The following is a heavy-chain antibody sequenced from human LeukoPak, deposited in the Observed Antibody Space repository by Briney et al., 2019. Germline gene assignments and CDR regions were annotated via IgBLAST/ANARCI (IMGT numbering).Heavy chain of an antibody. D-gene: IGHD3-22*01. CDR3: ARGDSSGYDYRDYFDY. Sequence: SETLSLTCTVSGDSISSSNSYWGWIRQPPGNGLEWIGSMYYSGSTNYNPSLKSRVTISGDTSKSQCFLKLSSVTAAETAVYYCARGDSSGYDYRDYFDYWAQGTLVTVSS. CDR2: MYYSGST. CDR1: GDSISSSNSY. V-gene: IGHV4-39*07. J-gene: IGHJ4*02.